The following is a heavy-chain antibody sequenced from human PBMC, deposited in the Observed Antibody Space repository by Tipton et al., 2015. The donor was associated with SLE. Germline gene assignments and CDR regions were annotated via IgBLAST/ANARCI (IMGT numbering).Heavy chain of an antibody. D-gene: IGHD3-10*01. CDR3: TTYASGD. V-gene: IGHV3-9*01. Sequence: SLRLSCTASGFTFGDYAMSWVRQAPGKGLEWVSGISWNSGSIGYADSLKERFTISRDNTKNSLYLKLNSLRPEDTALYYCTTYASGDWGQGTLVTVSS. CDR2: ISWNSGSI. CDR1: GFTFGDYA. J-gene: IGHJ4*02.